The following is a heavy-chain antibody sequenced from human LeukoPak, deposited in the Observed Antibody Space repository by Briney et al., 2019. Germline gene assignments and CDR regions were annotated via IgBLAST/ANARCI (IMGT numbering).Heavy chain of an antibody. J-gene: IGHJ4*02. V-gene: IGHV3-7*01. CDR3: ARDLPVVGAPGFDY. D-gene: IGHD1-26*01. Sequence: GGSLRLSCTASGFPFSSYWMSWVRQAPGKGLEWVANIKQDGSEKLNVDSVKGRFTISRDNAKKSLYLQMNSLRAEDTAVYYCARDLPVVGAPGFDYWGQGTLVTVSS. CDR2: IKQDGSEK. CDR1: GFPFSSYW.